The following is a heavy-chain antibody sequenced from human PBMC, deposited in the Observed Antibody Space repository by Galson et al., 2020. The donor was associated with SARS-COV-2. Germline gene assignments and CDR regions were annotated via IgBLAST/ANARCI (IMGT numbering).Heavy chain of an antibody. Sequence: GGSLRLSCAASGFTFSSYAMHWVRQAPGKGLEWVAVISYDGSNKYYADSVKGRFTISRDNSKNTLYLQMNSLRAEDTAVYYCARENEWIQLWFVLSYWGQGTLVTVSS. V-gene: IGHV3-30*04. CDR3: ARENEWIQLWFVLSY. CDR1: GFTFSSYA. J-gene: IGHJ4*02. D-gene: IGHD5-18*01. CDR2: ISYDGSNK.